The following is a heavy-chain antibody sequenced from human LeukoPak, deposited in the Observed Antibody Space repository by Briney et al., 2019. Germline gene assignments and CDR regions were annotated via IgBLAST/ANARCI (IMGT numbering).Heavy chain of an antibody. J-gene: IGHJ4*02. D-gene: IGHD3-10*01. Sequence: GGSLRLSCAASGFIFTTYWMSWVRQAPGKGLEWVATIKKDGSEKYYVDSMKGRFTISRDNTNNTLYLQINSLRAEDTAVYYCARHLSAIRSGSSLFDSWGQGTLVAVSS. CDR1: GFIFTTYW. CDR2: IKKDGSEK. CDR3: ARHLSAIRSGSSLFDS. V-gene: IGHV3-7*01.